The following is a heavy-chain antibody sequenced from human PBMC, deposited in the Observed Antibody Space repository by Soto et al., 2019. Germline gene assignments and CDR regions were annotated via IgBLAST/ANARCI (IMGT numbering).Heavy chain of an antibody. CDR2: IYYSGST. V-gene: IGHV4-59*01. J-gene: IGHJ4*02. CDR1: GGSISSYY. Sequence: SETLSLTCTVSGGSISSYYWSWIRQPPGKGLEWIGYIYYSGSTNYNPSLKSRVTISVDTSKNQFSLKLSSVTAADTAVYYCARVINDILTGPYYFDYRGQGTLVTV. CDR3: ARVINDILTGPYYFDY. D-gene: IGHD3-9*01.